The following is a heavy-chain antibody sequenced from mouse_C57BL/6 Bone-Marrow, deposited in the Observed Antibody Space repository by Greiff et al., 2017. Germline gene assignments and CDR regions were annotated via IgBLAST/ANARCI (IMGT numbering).Heavy chain of an antibody. J-gene: IGHJ3*01. V-gene: IGHV14-4*01. Sequence: LVESGAELVRPGASVKLSCTASGFNIKDDYMHWVKQRPEQGLEWIGWIDPENGDTEYASKFQGKATITADTSSNTAYLQLSSLTSEDTAVYYCTTVVFYGSSFPFAYWGQGTLVTVSA. CDR2: IDPENGDT. CDR3: TTVVFYGSSFPFAY. CDR1: GFNIKDDY. D-gene: IGHD1-1*01.